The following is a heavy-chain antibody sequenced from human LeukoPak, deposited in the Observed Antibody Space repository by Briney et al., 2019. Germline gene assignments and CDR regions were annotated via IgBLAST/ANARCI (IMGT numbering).Heavy chain of an antibody. J-gene: IGHJ5*02. D-gene: IGHD2-15*01. CDR3: AREGDCSGGSCYSWFDP. Sequence: ASLKVSCKASGYTFTGYYMHWVRQAPGQGLEWMGWINPNSGGTNYAQKFQGRVTMTRDTSISTAYMELSRLRSDDTAVYYCAREGDCSGGSCYSWFDPWGQGTLVTVSS. CDR1: GYTFTGYY. V-gene: IGHV1-2*02. CDR2: INPNSGGT.